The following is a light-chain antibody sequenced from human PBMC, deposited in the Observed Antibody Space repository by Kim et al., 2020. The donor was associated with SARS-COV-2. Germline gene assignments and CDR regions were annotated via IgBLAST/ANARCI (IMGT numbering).Light chain of an antibody. CDR1: QGISNY. Sequence: ASVGYRVTMTCRASQGISNYLAWYQQKPGKVPKLLIYAASALRSGVPSRFSGSGSGTDFTLTITSLQPEDVAVYYCQQCKGAPWTFGHGTKVDIK. CDR3: QQCKGAPWT. CDR2: AAS. J-gene: IGKJ1*01. V-gene: IGKV1-27*01.